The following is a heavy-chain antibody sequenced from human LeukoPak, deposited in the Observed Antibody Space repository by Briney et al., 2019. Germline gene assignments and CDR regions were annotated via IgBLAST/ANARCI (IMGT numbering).Heavy chain of an antibody. Sequence: GASVRVSCTASGYTFTGYYMHWVRQAPGQGREWMGWINPNSGGTNYAQKFQGRVTMTRDTSISTAYMELSRLRSDDTAVYYCATPSDSSGYYWHFDYWGQGTLVTVSS. D-gene: IGHD3-22*01. J-gene: IGHJ4*02. CDR3: ATPSDSSGYYWHFDY. CDR1: GYTFTGYY. CDR2: INPNSGGT. V-gene: IGHV1-2*02.